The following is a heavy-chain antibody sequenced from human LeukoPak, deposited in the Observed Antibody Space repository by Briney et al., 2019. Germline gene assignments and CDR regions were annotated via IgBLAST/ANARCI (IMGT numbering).Heavy chain of an antibody. V-gene: IGHV1-8*01. CDR3: ARAIGYCSGGSCHGGYWFDP. CDR2: MNPNSGNT. J-gene: IGHJ5*02. D-gene: IGHD2-15*01. CDR1: GYTFTSYD. Sequence: EASVKVSCKASGYTFTSYDINWVRQATGQGLEWMGWMNPNSGNTGYAQKFQGRVTMTRNTSISTAYMELGSLRSEDTAVYYCARAIGYCSGGSCHGGYWFDPWGQGTLVTVSS.